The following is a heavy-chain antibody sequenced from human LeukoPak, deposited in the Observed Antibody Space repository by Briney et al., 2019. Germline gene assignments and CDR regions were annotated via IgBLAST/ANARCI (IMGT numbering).Heavy chain of an antibody. CDR2: ISYDGSNK. CDR1: GFTFSSYA. D-gene: IGHD6-19*01. J-gene: IGHJ4*02. V-gene: IGHV3-30-3*01. CDR3: ARDPHPGIAVAGLDY. Sequence: GRSLRLSCAASGFTFSSYAMHWVRQAPGKGLEWVAVISYDGSNKYYADSVKGRFTISRDNSKNTLYLQMNSLRAEDTAVYYCARDPHPGIAVAGLDYWGQGTLVTVSS.